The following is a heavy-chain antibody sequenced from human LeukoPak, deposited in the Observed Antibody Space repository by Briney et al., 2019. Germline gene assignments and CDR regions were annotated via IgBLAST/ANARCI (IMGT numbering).Heavy chain of an antibody. J-gene: IGHJ4*02. V-gene: IGHV5-51*01. D-gene: IGHD2-21*02. CDR2: IYPGDSDT. CDR1: GYSFTSYW. CDR3: ARQGQNGGDYKQPLDY. Sequence: GESLKISCKGSGYSFTSYWIGWVRQMPGKGLEWMGIIYPGDSDTRYSPSFQGQVTISADKSISTAYPQWSSLKASDTAMYYCARQGQNGGDYKQPLDYWGQGTLVTVSS.